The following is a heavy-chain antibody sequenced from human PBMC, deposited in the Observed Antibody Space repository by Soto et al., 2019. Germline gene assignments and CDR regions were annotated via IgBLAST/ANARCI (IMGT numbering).Heavy chain of an antibody. CDR2: IRESGTSS. CDR3: AKPIEQWLIRGASGYYGMEV. D-gene: IGHD6-19*01. CDR1: GFTFSRYG. J-gene: IGHJ6*02. Sequence: GGSLRLSCAASGFTFSRYGMSWVRQAPGKGLEWVSSIRESGTSSYYADSVKGRFTISRDNSKNTLYLQMGSLRDEDTAVYYCAKPIEQWLIRGASGYYGMEVWGQGTTVTVSS. V-gene: IGHV3-23*01.